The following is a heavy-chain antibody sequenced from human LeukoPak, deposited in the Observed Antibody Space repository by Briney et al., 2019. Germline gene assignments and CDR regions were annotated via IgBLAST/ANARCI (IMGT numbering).Heavy chain of an antibody. J-gene: IGHJ4*02. V-gene: IGHV1-18*01. CDR1: GYTFTSYG. CDR2: IGAYNGNT. D-gene: IGHD3-10*02. CDR3: ARDHPNYYVPPRSYYFDY. Sequence: ASVKVSCKASGYTFTSYGISWVRQAPGQGLEWMGWIGAYNGNTNYAQKLQGRVTMTTDTSTSTAYMELRSLRSDDTAVYYCARDHPNYYVPPRSYYFDYWGQGTLVTVSS.